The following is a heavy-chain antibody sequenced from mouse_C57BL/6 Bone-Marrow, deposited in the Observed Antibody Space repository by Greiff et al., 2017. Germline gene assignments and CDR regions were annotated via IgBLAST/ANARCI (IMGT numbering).Heavy chain of an antibody. Sequence: EVMLVESGGGLVQPKGSLKLSCAASGFSFNTYAMNWVRQAPGKGLEWVARIRSKSNNYATYYADSVKDRFTISRDDSESMLYLQMNNLKTEDTAMYYCVRHGYGYSYAMDYWGQGTSVTVSS. CDR1: GFSFNTYA. V-gene: IGHV10-1*01. CDR3: VRHGYGYSYAMDY. CDR2: IRSKSNNYAT. J-gene: IGHJ4*01. D-gene: IGHD2-2*01.